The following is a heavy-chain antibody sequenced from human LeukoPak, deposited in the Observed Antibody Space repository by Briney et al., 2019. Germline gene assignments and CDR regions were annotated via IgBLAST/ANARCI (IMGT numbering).Heavy chain of an antibody. V-gene: IGHV3-74*01. CDR2: IKTDGSTT. CDR1: GFTFSSSW. J-gene: IGHJ4*02. CDR3: AKGPLRGTAAAIDY. Sequence: GSLRLSCAVSGFTFSSSWMHWVRQAPGMGLVWVSHIKTDGSTTAYADSVKGRFTISRDISTDTLWLQMDSLRTEDTAVYYCAKGPLRGTAAAIDYWGQGTLVTVSS. D-gene: IGHD2-2*01.